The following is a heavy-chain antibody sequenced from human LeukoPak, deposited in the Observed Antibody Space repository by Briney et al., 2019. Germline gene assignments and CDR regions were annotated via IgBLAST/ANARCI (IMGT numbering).Heavy chain of an antibody. Sequence: QPGGSLRLSCAASGFTFSSYAMHWVRQAPGKGLEYVSAISSNGGSTYYANSVKGRFTISRDNSKNTLYLQMGSLRAEDMAVYYCARDRYSSGWGLLDYWGQGTLVTVSS. J-gene: IGHJ4*02. CDR1: GFTFSSYA. CDR3: ARDRYSSGWGLLDY. V-gene: IGHV3-64*01. D-gene: IGHD6-19*01. CDR2: ISSNGGST.